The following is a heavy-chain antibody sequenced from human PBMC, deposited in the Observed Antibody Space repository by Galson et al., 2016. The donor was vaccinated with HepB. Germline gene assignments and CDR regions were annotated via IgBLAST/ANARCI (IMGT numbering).Heavy chain of an antibody. V-gene: IGHV3-9*01. CDR1: GFKFDYYA. CDR3: VKEIIPRAPRRAFDS. CDR2: LNWDSSKM. J-gene: IGHJ4*02. D-gene: IGHD6-6*01. Sequence: SLRLSCAASGFKFDYYAMHWVRQAQGKGLEWVAGLNWDSSKMDYADSVKGRFTISRDNARNSLYLQMNTLRPEDTAFYYCVKEIIPRAPRRAFDSWGQGTLVSVSS.